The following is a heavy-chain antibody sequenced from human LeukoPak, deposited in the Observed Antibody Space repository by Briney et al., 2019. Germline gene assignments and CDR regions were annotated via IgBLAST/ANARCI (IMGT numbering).Heavy chain of an antibody. CDR1: GYTFTGYY. CDR3: ARDSPPLSSSWSYYYYYGMDV. V-gene: IGHV1-2*02. CDR2: INPNSGGT. D-gene: IGHD6-13*01. Sequence: ASVKVSCKASGYTFTGYYMHWVRQAPGQGLEWMGWINPNSGGTNYAQKFQGRVTMTRDTSISTAYMELSRLRSDDTAVYYCARDSPPLSSSWSYYYYYGMDVWGQGTTVTVSS. J-gene: IGHJ6*02.